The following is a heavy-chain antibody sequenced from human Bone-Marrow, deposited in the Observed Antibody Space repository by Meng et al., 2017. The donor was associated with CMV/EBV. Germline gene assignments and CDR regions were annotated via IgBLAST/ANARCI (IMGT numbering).Heavy chain of an antibody. V-gene: IGHV4-38-2*02. CDR1: GYSISSGYY. CDR2: VFKSGRT. J-gene: IGHJ4*02. Sequence: SETLSLTCSVSGYSISSGYYWSWIRQSPGRGLEWIGSVFKSGRTFYNSSVNSRVTISMDTSKNQFSLNLSSVTASDTAVYYCARALDLEWELSLLFDYWGQGTLVTVSS. D-gene: IGHD3-3*01. CDR3: ARALDLEWELSLLFDY.